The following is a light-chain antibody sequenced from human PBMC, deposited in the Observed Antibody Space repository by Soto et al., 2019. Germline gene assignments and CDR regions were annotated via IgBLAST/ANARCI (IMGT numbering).Light chain of an antibody. CDR1: QSISSW. Sequence: DIEMTQSPSTLSASVGDRVTISCRASQSISSWLAWYQQKPGRAPDLLIFHASSLESGVPSRLSGSGSGTEFTLTISSLQPEDFATYYCQQYNSYSGTFGQGTKVEIK. CDR2: HAS. V-gene: IGKV1-5*01. J-gene: IGKJ1*01. CDR3: QQYNSYSGT.